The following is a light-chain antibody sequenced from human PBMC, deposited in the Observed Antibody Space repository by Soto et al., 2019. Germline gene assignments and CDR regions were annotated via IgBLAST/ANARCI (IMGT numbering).Light chain of an antibody. J-gene: IGKJ5*01. Sequence: ELVMTQSPATLSVYPGERATLSCRASQSVSSNLAWYQQKPGQAPRLLIYGASTRATGIPARFSGSGSGTEFTLTISSLQSEDFAVYYCQQYNNWPRITFGQGTRLEIK. CDR2: GAS. V-gene: IGKV3-15*01. CDR1: QSVSSN. CDR3: QQYNNWPRIT.